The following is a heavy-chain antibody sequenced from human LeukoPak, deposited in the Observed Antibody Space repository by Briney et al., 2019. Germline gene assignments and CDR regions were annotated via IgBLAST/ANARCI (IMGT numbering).Heavy chain of an antibody. CDR1: GGSFSGYY. Sequence: SETLSLTCAVYGGSFSGYYWSWIRQPPGKGLEWIGEINHSGSTNYNPSLKSRVTISVDTSKNQFSLKPSSVTAADTAVYYCARLSEWLLGLYWGQGTLVTVSS. CDR2: INHSGST. D-gene: IGHD3-3*01. J-gene: IGHJ4*02. CDR3: ARLSEWLLGLY. V-gene: IGHV4-34*01.